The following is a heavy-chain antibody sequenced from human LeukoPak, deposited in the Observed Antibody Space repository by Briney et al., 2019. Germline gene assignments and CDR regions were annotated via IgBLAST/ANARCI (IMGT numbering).Heavy chain of an antibody. CDR1: GGSISSYY. D-gene: IGHD3-9*01. CDR2: IYYSGST. Sequence: SETLSLTCTVSGGSISSYYWSWIRQPPGKGLEWIGYIYYSGSTNYNPSLKSRVTISVDTSKNQFSLKLSSVTAADTAVYYCARGSFDYDHWGQGTLVTVSS. J-gene: IGHJ5*02. CDR3: ARGSFDYDH. V-gene: IGHV4-59*01.